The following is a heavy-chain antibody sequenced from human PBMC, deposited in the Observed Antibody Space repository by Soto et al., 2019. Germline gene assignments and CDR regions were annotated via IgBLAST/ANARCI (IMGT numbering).Heavy chain of an antibody. CDR2: FDPEDGET. J-gene: IGHJ6*01. CDR3: AAIAAQTDMYYGMDD. CDR1: GYTLTELS. V-gene: IGHV1-24*01. D-gene: IGHD6-6*01. Sequence: ASVKVSCKVSGYTLTELSMHWVRQAPGKGLEWMGGFDPEDGETIYAQKFQGRVTMTEDTSTDTAYMELSSLRSEDTAVYYCAAIAAQTDMYYGMDDWGQWTTVTVSS.